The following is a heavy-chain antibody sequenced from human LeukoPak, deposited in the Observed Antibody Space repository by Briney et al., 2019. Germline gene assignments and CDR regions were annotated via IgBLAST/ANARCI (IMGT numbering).Heavy chain of an antibody. CDR2: IWYDGSSK. V-gene: IGHV3-33*01. D-gene: IGHD4-23*01. J-gene: IGHJ4*02. CDR3: ARYVGGGNSGGFDY. Sequence: PGGSLRLSRAASGFTFNSYDMHWIRQAPGKGLEWVALIWYDGSSKSYPDSVKGRFSISRDNSKNTLYLQMNGLRAEDTAVYYCARYVGGGNSGGFDYWGQGTLVIVSS. CDR1: GFTFNSYD.